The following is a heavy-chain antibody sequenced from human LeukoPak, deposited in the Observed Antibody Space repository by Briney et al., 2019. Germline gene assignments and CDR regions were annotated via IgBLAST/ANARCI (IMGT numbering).Heavy chain of an antibody. D-gene: IGHD1-14*01. CDR2: IWYDGSNK. V-gene: IGHV3-33*08. Sequence: PGGSLRLSCAASGFTFSTYSMHWVRQAPGKGLEWVAVIWYDGSNKYYADSVKGRFTISRDNSKNTLYLQMNSLRAEDTAVYYCARDRATGWLDPWGQGTLVTVSS. CDR1: GFTFSTYS. J-gene: IGHJ5*02. CDR3: ARDRATGWLDP.